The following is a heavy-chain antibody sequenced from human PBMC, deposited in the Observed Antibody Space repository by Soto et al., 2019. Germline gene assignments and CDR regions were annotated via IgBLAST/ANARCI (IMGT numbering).Heavy chain of an antibody. J-gene: IGHJ6*03. CDR2: ISGSGGST. Sequence: GGSLRLSCTASGFTFGDYAMSWFRQAPGKGLEWVSAISGSGGSTYYADSVKGRFTISRDNSKNTLYLQMNSLRAEDTAVYYCAKDGVSSSWHYYYYYMDVWGKGTTVTVSS. CDR3: AKDGVSSSWHYYYYYMDV. V-gene: IGHV3-23*01. CDR1: GFTFGDYA. D-gene: IGHD6-13*01.